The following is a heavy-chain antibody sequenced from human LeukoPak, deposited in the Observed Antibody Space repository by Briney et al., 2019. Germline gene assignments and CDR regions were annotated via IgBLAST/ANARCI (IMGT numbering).Heavy chain of an antibody. D-gene: IGHD5-24*01. CDR1: GFMFSSNW. V-gene: IGHV3-7*03. J-gene: IGHJ4*02. CDR3: AKEGRSLQTY. Sequence: GGSLRLSCAASGFMFSSNWMSWVRLAPGKGLEWVANIKEDGTETYYVDSVKGRFTISRDNAKNSLYLQMDSLRVEDTAVYYCAKEGRSLQTYWGQGTLVTVSS. CDR2: IKEDGTET.